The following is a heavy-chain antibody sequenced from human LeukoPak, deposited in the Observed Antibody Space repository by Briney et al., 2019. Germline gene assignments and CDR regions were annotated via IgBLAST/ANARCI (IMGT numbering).Heavy chain of an antibody. CDR1: GFTFSNFD. Sequence: PGGSLRLSCAASGFTFSNFDMNWVRQAPGKGLEWISAIGANGGSTYYADSVKGRFTISRDNSKNTLYLQMNSLRAEDTAVYYCAKDSHRGYFDYWGQGTLVTVSS. J-gene: IGHJ4*02. CDR2: IGANGGST. V-gene: IGHV3-23*01. CDR3: AKDSHRGYFDY.